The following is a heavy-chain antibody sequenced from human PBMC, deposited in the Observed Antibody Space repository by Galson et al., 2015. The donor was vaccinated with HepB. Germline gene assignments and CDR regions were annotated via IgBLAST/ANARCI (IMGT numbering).Heavy chain of an antibody. CDR1: GFTFSSYA. CDR3: AKDPFDP. J-gene: IGHJ5*02. CDR2: ISYDGSNK. V-gene: IGHV3-30-3*01. Sequence: SLRLSCAASGFTFSSYAMHWVRQAPGKGLEWVAVISYDGSNKYYADSVKGRFTISRDNSKNTLYLQMNSLRAEDTAVYYCAKDPFDPWGQGTLVTVSS.